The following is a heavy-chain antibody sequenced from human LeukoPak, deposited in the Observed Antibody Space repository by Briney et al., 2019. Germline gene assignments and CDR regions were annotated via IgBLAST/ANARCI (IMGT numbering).Heavy chain of an antibody. D-gene: IGHD2-2*01. J-gene: IGHJ3*01. V-gene: IGHV1-18*01. CDR2: ISAYNGNT. CDR1: GYTFTSYG. Sequence: GSVKVSCKASGYTFTSYGISWVRQAPGQGLEWMGWISAYNGNTNYAQKLQGRVTMTTDTSTSTAYMELRSLRSDDTAVYYCARAYSGVWSTSLWGQGTMVTVSS. CDR3: ARAYSGVWSTSL.